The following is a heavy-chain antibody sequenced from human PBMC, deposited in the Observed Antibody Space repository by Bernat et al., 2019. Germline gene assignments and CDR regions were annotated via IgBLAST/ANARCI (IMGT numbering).Heavy chain of an antibody. J-gene: IGHJ3*02. CDR2: IYHSGST. CDR1: GYSISSGSY. Sequence: QVQLQESGPGLVKPSETLSLTCAVSGYSISSGSYWGWIRQPPGKGREWIGSIYHSGSTYYNPSLKSRVTISVDTSKNQFSLKLSSVTAADTAVYYCATALLAYSSSSDAFDIWGQGTMVTVSS. CDR3: ATALLAYSSSSDAFDI. D-gene: IGHD6-6*01. V-gene: IGHV4-38-2*01.